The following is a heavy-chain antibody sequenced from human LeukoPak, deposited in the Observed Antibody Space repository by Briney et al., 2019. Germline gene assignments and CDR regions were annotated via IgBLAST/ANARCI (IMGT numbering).Heavy chain of an antibody. V-gene: IGHV3-48*03. CDR1: GFSFSSYE. J-gene: IGHJ4*02. D-gene: IGHD3-10*01. CDR2: ISSSGTTI. Sequence: GGSLRLSCVVSGFSFSSYEMNWVRQAPGKGLEWVSYISSSGTTIYYAGSVKGRFTISRDNAKNSLYLQMNSLRAEDTALYYCARRDYYGSGSPDYWGQGTLVTVSS. CDR3: ARRDYYGSGSPDY.